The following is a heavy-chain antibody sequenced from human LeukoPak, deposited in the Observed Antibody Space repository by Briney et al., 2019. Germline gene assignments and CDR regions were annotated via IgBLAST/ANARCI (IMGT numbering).Heavy chain of an antibody. V-gene: IGHV3-7*01. Sequence: GGSLRLSCAVSGFSFNTYWRTWVRQAPGKGLEWVANIKQDGSEKYYVDSVKGRFTISRDNAKNSLYLQMNSLRAEDTGVYYCTRHPYGVLDYWGQGTLVTVSS. CDR3: TRHPYGVLDY. CDR2: IKQDGSEK. D-gene: IGHD4-17*01. J-gene: IGHJ4*02. CDR1: GFSFNTYW.